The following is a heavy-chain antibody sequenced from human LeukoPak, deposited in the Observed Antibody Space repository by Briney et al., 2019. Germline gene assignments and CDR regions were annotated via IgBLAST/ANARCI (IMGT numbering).Heavy chain of an antibody. J-gene: IGHJ4*02. CDR1: GFTFSSYG. CDR2: IRYDGSNK. V-gene: IGHV3-30*02. D-gene: IGHD3-10*01. Sequence: GGSLRLSCAASGFTFSSYGMHWVRQAPGKGLEWVAFIRYDGSNKYYADSVKGRFTISRDNSKNTLYLQMNTLRAEDTAVYYCASLWFGELFGFDYWGQGTLVTVSS. CDR3: ASLWFGELFGFDY.